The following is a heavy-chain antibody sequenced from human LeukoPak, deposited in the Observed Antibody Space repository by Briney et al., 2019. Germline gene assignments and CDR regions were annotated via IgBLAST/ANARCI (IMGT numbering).Heavy chain of an antibody. V-gene: IGHV3-30-3*01. Sequence: GGSLRLSCAASGFTFSSYAMHWVRQAPGKGLEWVAVISYDGSNKYYADSVKGRFTISRDNSKNTLYLQMNSLRAEDTAVYYCARVDYSRNYDYWGQGTLVTVSS. D-gene: IGHD4-11*01. CDR3: ARVDYSRNYDY. CDR1: GFTFSSYA. J-gene: IGHJ4*02. CDR2: ISYDGSNK.